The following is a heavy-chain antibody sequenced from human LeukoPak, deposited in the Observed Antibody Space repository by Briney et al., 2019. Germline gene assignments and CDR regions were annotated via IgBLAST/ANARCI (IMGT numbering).Heavy chain of an antibody. CDR1: GFTFSNYW. CDR3: ARPVAGTYAPIDC. D-gene: IGHD6-19*01. CDR2: INSDGINT. V-gene: IGHV3-74*01. Sequence: PGGSLRLSCAASGFTFSNYWMHWVRQAPGKGLVWVSRINSDGINTSYADSAKGRFTISRDNAKNTLYLQMNSLTAEDTAVYYCARPVAGTYAPIDCWGQGTLVTVSS. J-gene: IGHJ4*02.